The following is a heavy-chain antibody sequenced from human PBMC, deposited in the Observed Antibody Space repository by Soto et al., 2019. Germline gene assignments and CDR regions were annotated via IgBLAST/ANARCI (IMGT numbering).Heavy chain of an antibody. J-gene: IGHJ6*02. Sequence: QVQLVESGGGVVQPGRSLRLSCAASGFTFSSYGMHWVRQAPGKGLEWVAVIWYDGSNKYYADSVKGRFTISRDNSKNTLYLQMNSLRAEDTAVYYCASLAVAGPHYYYYGMDVWGQGTTVTVSS. D-gene: IGHD6-19*01. CDR3: ASLAVAGPHYYYYGMDV. CDR2: IWYDGSNK. CDR1: GFTFSSYG. V-gene: IGHV3-33*01.